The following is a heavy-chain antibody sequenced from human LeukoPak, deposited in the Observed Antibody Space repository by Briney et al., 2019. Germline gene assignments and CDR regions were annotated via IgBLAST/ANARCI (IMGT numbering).Heavy chain of an antibody. V-gene: IGHV3-64D*06. J-gene: IGHJ3*02. CDR1: GFTFSTFP. CDR2: ISRNGDTT. Sequence: GGSLRRSCSASGFTFSTFPMHWVRQAPGKGLEYFSAISRNGDTTYYADSVKGRFTISRDNSKNTLYLQMSSLRPEDTAVYYCVKALTDDAFDIWGQGTMVTVSS. CDR3: VKALTDDAFDI.